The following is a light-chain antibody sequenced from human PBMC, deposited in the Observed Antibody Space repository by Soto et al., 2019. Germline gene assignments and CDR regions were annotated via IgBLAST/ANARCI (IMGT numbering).Light chain of an antibody. Sequence: EIVMTQSPATLSVSPGERATLSCRASQSVSSSLAWHQQRPGQAPRLLIYGASTRATGVPARFSGGGSGTEFTLTIASLQSEDFAVYWCQQYNNWPLTFGQGTRLEI. CDR1: QSVSSS. J-gene: IGKJ5*01. V-gene: IGKV3D-15*01. CDR2: GAS. CDR3: QQYNNWPLT.